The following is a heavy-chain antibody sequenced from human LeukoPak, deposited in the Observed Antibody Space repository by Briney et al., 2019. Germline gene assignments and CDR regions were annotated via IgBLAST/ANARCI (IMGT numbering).Heavy chain of an antibody. CDR1: GNSFTSYW. D-gene: IGHD1-26*01. CDR3: ARLRPAPSDIVGSISGFDY. Sequence: GESLKISCKGSGNSFTSYWIGWVRQMPGKGLEWMGIIYPGDSDTRYSPSFQGQVTISADKSTSTAYLQWSSLKASDTAMYYCARLRPAPSDIVGSISGFDYWGQGTLVTVSS. V-gene: IGHV5-51*01. J-gene: IGHJ4*02. CDR2: IYPGDSDT.